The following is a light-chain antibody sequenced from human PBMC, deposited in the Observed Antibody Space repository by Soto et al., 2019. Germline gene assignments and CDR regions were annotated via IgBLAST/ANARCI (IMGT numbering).Light chain of an antibody. CDR3: SSYTSSSSLV. J-gene: IGLJ1*01. CDR1: SSDVGAYNY. CDR2: EVS. V-gene: IGLV2-14*01. Sequence: QSALTQPASVSGSPGQSITISCTGTSSDVGAYNYVSWYQHHPGKAPKLMIYEVSNRPSGVSNRFSGSKSGNTASLTISGLKAEDEADYFCSSYTSSSSLVFGPGTKLPVL.